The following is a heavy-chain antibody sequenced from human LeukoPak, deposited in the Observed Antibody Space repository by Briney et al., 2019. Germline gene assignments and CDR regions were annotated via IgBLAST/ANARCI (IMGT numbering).Heavy chain of an antibody. J-gene: IGHJ4*02. V-gene: IGHV4-59*08. D-gene: IGHD6-13*01. Sequence: NASETLSPTCTVSNGSINTYFWTWIRQPPGRGLEWIGIINYSETTRYNPSLKSRVTLSVDTSKNLFSLKLDSVTAADTAVYFCARALRSQGAAAGTGYLDSWGQGALVTVSS. CDR3: ARALRSQGAAAGTGYLDS. CDR1: NGSINTYF. CDR2: INYSETT.